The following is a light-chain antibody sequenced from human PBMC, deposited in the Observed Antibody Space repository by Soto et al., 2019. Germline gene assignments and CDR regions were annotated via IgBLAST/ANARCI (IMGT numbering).Light chain of an antibody. J-gene: IGKJ1*01. V-gene: IGKV3-15*01. Sequence: EIVLTQSPGTLSLSPGERATLSCRASQSVSSNLAWYQQKPGQAPRLLIYAASTRATGIPARFSGSGSGTGFILTITSLQTEDFAVYYCQQYYHWPRTFGQGTKVDI. CDR1: QSVSSN. CDR2: AAS. CDR3: QQYYHWPRT.